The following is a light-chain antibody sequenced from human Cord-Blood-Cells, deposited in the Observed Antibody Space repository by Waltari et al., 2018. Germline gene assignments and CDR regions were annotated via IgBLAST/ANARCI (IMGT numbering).Light chain of an antibody. CDR1: QSISSY. V-gene: IGKV1-39*01. CDR3: QQSYSTPHS. Sequence: DIQMTQSPSSLSASVGHRVTITCRASQSISSYLHWYQQKPGKAPKLLIYAASSLQSGVPSRFSGSGSGTDFTLTISSLQPEDFATYYCQQSYSTPHSFGQGTKLEIK. J-gene: IGKJ2*03. CDR2: AAS.